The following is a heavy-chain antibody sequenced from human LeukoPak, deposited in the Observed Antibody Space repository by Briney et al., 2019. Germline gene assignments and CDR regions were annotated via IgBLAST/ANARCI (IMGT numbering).Heavy chain of an antibody. D-gene: IGHD6-19*01. CDR3: ASAVAADHLFDY. V-gene: IGHV1-18*01. Sequence: ASVKVSCKASGYTFTSYGISWVRQAPGQRLEWMGWISAYNGNTNYAQKLQGRVTMTTDTSTSTAYMELRSLRSDDTAVYYCASAVAADHLFDYWGQGTLVTVSS. CDR1: GYTFTSYG. J-gene: IGHJ4*02. CDR2: ISAYNGNT.